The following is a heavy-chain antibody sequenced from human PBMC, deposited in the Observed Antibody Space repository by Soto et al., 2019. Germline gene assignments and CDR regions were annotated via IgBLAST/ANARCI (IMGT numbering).Heavy chain of an antibody. CDR1: RGSFNAYS. J-gene: IGHJ6*02. V-gene: IGHV4-34*01. Sequence: KPSEPLSLTCAVHRGSFNAYSWTWIRQPPGKGLEWIGEIDHSGITTYNPSLNSRIIMSVDTSKNQFSLNVSSMTAADTAVYYCARRLRYSGMDVWGQGPQVTVYS. CDR3: ARRLRYSGMDV. D-gene: IGHD2-15*01. CDR2: IDHSGIT.